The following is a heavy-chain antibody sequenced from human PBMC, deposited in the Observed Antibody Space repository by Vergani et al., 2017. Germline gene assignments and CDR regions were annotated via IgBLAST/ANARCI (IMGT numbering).Heavy chain of an antibody. CDR3: TTVNLGYCSGGSCLKYYFDY. Sequence: EVQLVESGGGLVKPGGSLRLSCAASGFTFSNAWMSWVRQAPGKGLEWVGRIKSKTDGGTTDYAAPVKGRFTISRDDSKNTLYLQMNSLKTEDTAVYYCTTVNLGYCSGGSCLKYYFDYWGQGTLVTVSS. V-gene: IGHV3-15*01. CDR2: IKSKTDGGTT. D-gene: IGHD2-15*01. CDR1: GFTFSNAW. J-gene: IGHJ4*02.